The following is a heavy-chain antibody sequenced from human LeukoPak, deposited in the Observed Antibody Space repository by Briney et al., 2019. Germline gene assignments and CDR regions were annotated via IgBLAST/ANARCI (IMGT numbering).Heavy chain of an antibody. D-gene: IGHD4-17*01. V-gene: IGHV3-23*01. CDR1: GFTFSSYS. Sequence: GGSLRLSCAASGFTFSSYSMSWVRQAPGKGLEWVSAISGSGGSTYYADSVKGRFTISRDNSKNTLCLQMNSLRAEDTAVYYCAKDRVYYGDSPFDYWGQGTLVTVSS. J-gene: IGHJ4*02. CDR3: AKDRVYYGDSPFDY. CDR2: ISGSGGST.